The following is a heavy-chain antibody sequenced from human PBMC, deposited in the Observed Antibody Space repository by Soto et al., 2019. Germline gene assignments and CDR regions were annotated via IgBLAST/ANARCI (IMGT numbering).Heavy chain of an antibody. CDR3: ARVAGYGSGNRFVDH. J-gene: IGHJ4*02. CDR1: GYPFSTYG. Sequence: QVQLVQSGAEVTKPGASVKVSCKTSGYPFSTYGLSWVRQAPGQGLEWMGWSGANSGNRIYAQKFQGRVTMYTDRSTNTGYMELRSLTSDDSALYYCARVAGYGSGNRFVDHWGQGAMVTVS. V-gene: IGHV1-18*01. CDR2: SGANSGNR. D-gene: IGHD3-10*01.